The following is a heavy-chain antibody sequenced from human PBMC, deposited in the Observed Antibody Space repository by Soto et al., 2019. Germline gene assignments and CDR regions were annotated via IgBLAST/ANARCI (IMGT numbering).Heavy chain of an antibody. CDR1: GFTFGDYA. CDR3: TRVGVDIVATSRPRRFDY. D-gene: IGHD5-12*01. J-gene: IGHJ4*02. V-gene: IGHV3-49*03. Sequence: PGGSLRLSCTASGFTFGDYAMSWFRQAPGKGLEWVGFIRSKAYGGTTEYAASVKGRFTISRDDSKSIAYLQMNSLKTEDTAVYYCTRVGVDIVATSRPRRFDYWGQGTLVTVSS. CDR2: IRSKAYGGTT.